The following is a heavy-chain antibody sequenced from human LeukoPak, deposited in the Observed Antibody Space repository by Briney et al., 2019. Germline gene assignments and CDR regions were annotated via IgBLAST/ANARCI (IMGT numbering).Heavy chain of an antibody. CDR3: ARQTGSGLFILP. Sequence: PSETLSLTCTVSGVSISSSNSYWGWIRQPPGKGLEWIGSIYYSGNTYYNASLKSQVSISIDASKNQFSLRLTSVTAADTAVYYCARQTGSGLFILPGGQGTLVTVSS. V-gene: IGHV4-39*01. CDR1: GVSISSSNSY. D-gene: IGHD3/OR15-3a*01. J-gene: IGHJ4*02. CDR2: IYYSGNT.